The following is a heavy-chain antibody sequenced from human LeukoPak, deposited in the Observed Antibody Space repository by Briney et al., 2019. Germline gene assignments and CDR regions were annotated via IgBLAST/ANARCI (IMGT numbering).Heavy chain of an antibody. CDR2: ISSSSTYI. CDR3: AGATQWLAYDY. Sequence: GGSLRLSCAASGFTFRSYSMNWVRQAPGKGLEWVSSISSSSTYIYYADSVKGRFTISRDNAKNSLQLQMNSLRAEDTAVYYCAGATQWLAYDYWGQGTLVTVSS. J-gene: IGHJ4*02. CDR1: GFTFRSYS. D-gene: IGHD6-19*01. V-gene: IGHV3-21*04.